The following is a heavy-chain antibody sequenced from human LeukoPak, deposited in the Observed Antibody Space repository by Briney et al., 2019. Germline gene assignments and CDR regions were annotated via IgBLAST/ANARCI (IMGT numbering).Heavy chain of an antibody. J-gene: IGHJ5*02. D-gene: IGHD3-3*01. Sequence: KPSETLSLTCTVPGGSISSYYWSWIRQPPGKGLEWIGYIYYSGSTNYNPSLKSRVTISVDTSKNQFSLKLSSVTAADTAVYYCARYYDFWSGMNWFDPWGQGTLVTVSS. CDR2: IYYSGST. V-gene: IGHV4-59*01. CDR1: GGSISSYY. CDR3: ARYYDFWSGMNWFDP.